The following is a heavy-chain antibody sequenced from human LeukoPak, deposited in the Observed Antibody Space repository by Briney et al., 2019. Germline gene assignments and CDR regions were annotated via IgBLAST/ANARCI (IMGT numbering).Heavy chain of an antibody. CDR1: GFTFSNCNCA. CDR2: ISVSGDT. CDR3: AKHYVTALGEP. V-gene: IGHV3-23*01. J-gene: IGHJ5*02. D-gene: IGHD3-10*01. Sequence: GGSLRLSCAPSGFTFSNCNCAMTWVRQAPGKGLEWVSSISVSGDTYYADSVKGRFTISRDNSFTLSLQMDSLRAEDTAIYYCAKHYVTALGEPCGQGTLVTVSS.